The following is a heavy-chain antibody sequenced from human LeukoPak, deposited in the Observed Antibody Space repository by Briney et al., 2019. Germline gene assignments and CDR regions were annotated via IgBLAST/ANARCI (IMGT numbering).Heavy chain of an antibody. Sequence: GGSLRLSCAASGFTFSSYVMHWVRQAPGKGLEWVAVISYDGSNKYYADSVKGRFTISRDNSKSTLYLQMNSLRAEDTAVYYCAKERAELRYFDWLPYGAFDIWGQGTMVTVSS. CDR3: AKERAELRYFDWLPYGAFDI. CDR2: ISYDGSNK. CDR1: GFTFSSYV. J-gene: IGHJ3*02. V-gene: IGHV3-30*18. D-gene: IGHD3-9*01.